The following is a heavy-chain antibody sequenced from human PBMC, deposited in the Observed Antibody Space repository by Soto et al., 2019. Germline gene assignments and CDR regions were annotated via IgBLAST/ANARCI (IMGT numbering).Heavy chain of an antibody. J-gene: IGHJ6*02. Sequence: GESLKISCKGSGYSFTSYWIGWVRQMPGKGLEWMGIIYPGDSDTRYSPSFQGQVTISADKSISTAYLQWSSLKASDTAMYYCARTSAAGKYYYGMDVWGQGTTATV. D-gene: IGHD6-13*01. CDR1: GYSFTSYW. CDR3: ARTSAAGKYYYGMDV. V-gene: IGHV5-51*01. CDR2: IYPGDSDT.